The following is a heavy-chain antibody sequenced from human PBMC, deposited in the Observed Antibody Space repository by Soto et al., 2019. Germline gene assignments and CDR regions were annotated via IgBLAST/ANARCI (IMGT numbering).Heavy chain of an antibody. CDR3: AKNGQSPYYYYGLDV. CDR2: IIPIFGTA. D-gene: IGHD2-8*01. Sequence: SVKVSCKASGGTFSSYAISWVRQAPGQGLEWMGGIIPIFGTANYAQKFQGRVTITADESTSTAYMELSSLRSEDTAVYYCAKNGQSPYYYYGLDVWGQGTKVTVSS. V-gene: IGHV1-69*13. J-gene: IGHJ6*02. CDR1: GGTFSSYA.